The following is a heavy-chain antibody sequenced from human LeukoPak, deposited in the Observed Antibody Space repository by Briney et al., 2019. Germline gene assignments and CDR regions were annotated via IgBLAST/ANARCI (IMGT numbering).Heavy chain of an antibody. D-gene: IGHD3-10*01. J-gene: IGHJ3*02. CDR2: ISAYNGNT. Sequence: ASVKVSCKASGYTFTGYYMHWVRQAPGQGLEWMGWISAYNGNTNYAQKLQGRVTMTTDTSTSTAYMELRSLRSDDTAVYYCARESITMVRGVIIGDDAFDIWGQGTMVTVSS. CDR3: ARESITMVRGVIIGDDAFDI. V-gene: IGHV1-18*04. CDR1: GYTFTGYY.